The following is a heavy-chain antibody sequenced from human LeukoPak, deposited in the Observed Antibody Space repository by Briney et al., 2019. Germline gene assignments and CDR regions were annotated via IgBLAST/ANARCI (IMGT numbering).Heavy chain of an antibody. J-gene: IGHJ4*02. CDR3: ARTQGLSGITMVRGVIVPFGY. V-gene: IGHV1-8*01. D-gene: IGHD3-10*01. CDR1: GYTFTSYD. Sequence: ASVKVSRKASGYTFTSYDINWVRQATGQGLEWMGWMNPNSGNTGYAQKFQGRVTMTRNTSISTAYMELSSLRSEDTAVYYCARTQGLSGITMVRGVIVPFGYWGQGTLVTVSS. CDR2: MNPNSGNT.